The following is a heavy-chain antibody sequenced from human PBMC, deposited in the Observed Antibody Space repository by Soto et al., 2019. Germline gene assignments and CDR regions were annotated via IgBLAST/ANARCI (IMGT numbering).Heavy chain of an antibody. CDR1: GFSLTTSTVA. J-gene: IGHJ4*02. Sequence: QITLKESGPTVVKPTQTVTLTCTFSGFSLTTSTVAVGWIRQPPGKALEWLALIYGTDNKYYSPSLKSGRTITKAPSTHQVVLTMPTMDPPDPATFYFALRYDPYYFASWAQEPLVTASS. D-gene: IGHD3-3*01. CDR2: IYGTDNK. V-gene: IGHV2-5*01. CDR3: ALRYDPYYFAS.